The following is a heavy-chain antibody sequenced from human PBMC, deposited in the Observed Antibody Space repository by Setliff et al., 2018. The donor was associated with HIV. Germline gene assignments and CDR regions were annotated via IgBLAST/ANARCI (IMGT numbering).Heavy chain of an antibody. V-gene: IGHV4-59*01. Sequence: SETLSLTCTVSGDSLSGSHWNWIRQSPGGGLEWIGYIYYSGSTNYNPSFKRRVTISIDKSRESFSLTLTSVTAADTARYYCTKGRLGQADYWGQGIRVTVSS. CDR1: GDSLSGSH. D-gene: IGHD3-10*01. CDR3: TKGRLGQADY. J-gene: IGHJ4*02. CDR2: IYYSGST.